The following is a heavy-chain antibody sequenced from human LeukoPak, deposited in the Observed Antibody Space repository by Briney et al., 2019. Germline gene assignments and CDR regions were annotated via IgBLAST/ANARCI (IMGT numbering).Heavy chain of an antibody. V-gene: IGHV4-34*01. CDR1: GGSFSGYY. D-gene: IGHD2-15*01. CDR3: ARHDEGGVVAYRVGAFDI. CDR2: INHSGST. J-gene: IGHJ3*02. Sequence: SETLSLTCAVYGGSFSGYYWSWIRQPPGKGLEWIGEINHSGSTNYDPSLKSRVSISVDRSQNQFSVKLSSVTAADTAVYYCARHDEGGVVAYRVGAFDIWGQGTMVTVSS.